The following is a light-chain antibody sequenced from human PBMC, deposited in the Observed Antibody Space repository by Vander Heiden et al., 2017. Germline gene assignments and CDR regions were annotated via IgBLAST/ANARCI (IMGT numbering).Light chain of an antibody. J-gene: IGLJ2*01. CDR1: TLGWKY. CDR2: KDH. CDR3: QAWDNSIAV. Sequence: SYELTQPPSVSLSPGQTATITCSGDTLGWKYVCWYQQRPAQSPVLVIYKDHTRPSGNPERFSGSNSGNTATITISGTQAVDDADYDCQAWDNSIAVFGGGTRLTVL. V-gene: IGLV3-1*01.